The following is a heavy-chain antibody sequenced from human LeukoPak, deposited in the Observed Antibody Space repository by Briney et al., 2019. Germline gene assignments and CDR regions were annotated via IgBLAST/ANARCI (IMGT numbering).Heavy chain of an antibody. J-gene: IGHJ4*02. CDR2: ISGSGGST. CDR1: GFTFSSYA. CDR3: AKVWAYCGGDCPSDFDY. V-gene: IGHV3-23*01. Sequence: GGSLRLSCAASGFTFSSYAMSWVRQAPGKGLEWVSAISGSGGSTYYADSAKGRFTISRDNSKNTLYLQMNSLRAEDTAVYYCAKVWAYCGGDCPSDFDYWGQGTLVTVSS. D-gene: IGHD2-21*02.